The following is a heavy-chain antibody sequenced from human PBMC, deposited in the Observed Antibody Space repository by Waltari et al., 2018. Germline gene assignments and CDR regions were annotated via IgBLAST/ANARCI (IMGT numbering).Heavy chain of an antibody. J-gene: IGHJ6*03. Sequence: QVQLVQSGAEVKKPGASVKVSCKASGYTLTSYDINWVRQATGQGLEWMGWMNPNSGNTGYAQKFQGRVTITRNTSISTAYMELSSLRSEDTAVYYCARGSRYYYYYYYMDVWGKGTTVTVSS. CDR1: GYTLTSYD. V-gene: IGHV1-8*03. CDR3: ARGSRYYYYYYYMDV. CDR2: MNPNSGNT.